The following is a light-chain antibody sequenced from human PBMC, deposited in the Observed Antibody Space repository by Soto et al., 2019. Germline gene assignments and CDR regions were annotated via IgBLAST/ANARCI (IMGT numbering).Light chain of an antibody. J-gene: IGKJ2*01. Sequence: EIVLTQSPGTLSLSPGERATLSCRASQSISSSYLAWYQQKPGQAPRLLIYAASSRATGIPGRFSGSGSGTDFTLTISRLVPEDFAVYYCQQYGSSSYTFGQGTQLEIK. V-gene: IGKV3-20*01. CDR2: AAS. CDR1: QSISSSY. CDR3: QQYGSSSYT.